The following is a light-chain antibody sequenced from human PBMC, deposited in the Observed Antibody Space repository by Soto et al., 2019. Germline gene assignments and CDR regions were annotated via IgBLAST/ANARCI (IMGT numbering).Light chain of an antibody. CDR2: DVS. J-gene: IGLJ1*01. CDR3: SSYTSSSTLV. Sequence: QSALTQPASVSGSPGQSITISCTGTSGDVGGYNYVSWYQQHPGKAPKHMIYDVSNRPSGVSNRFSGSKSGNTASLTISGLQAEDEADYYCSSYTSSSTLVFGTGTKLTVL. CDR1: SGDVGGYNY. V-gene: IGLV2-14*01.